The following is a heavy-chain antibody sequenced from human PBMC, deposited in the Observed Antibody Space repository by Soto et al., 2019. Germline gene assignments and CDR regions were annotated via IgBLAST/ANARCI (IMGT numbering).Heavy chain of an antibody. D-gene: IGHD3-10*01. V-gene: IGHV3-48*01. Sequence: GGSLRLSCAASGFTFSTYSMNWARQAPGKGLEWVSYISSSSSTIFYTDSVKGRFTVSRDNAKNSLYLQMNSLRAEDTAVYYCATGRGVNFYNGMDVWGQGTTVTVSS. CDR2: ISSSSSTI. CDR1: GFTFSTYS. CDR3: ATGRGVNFYNGMDV. J-gene: IGHJ6*02.